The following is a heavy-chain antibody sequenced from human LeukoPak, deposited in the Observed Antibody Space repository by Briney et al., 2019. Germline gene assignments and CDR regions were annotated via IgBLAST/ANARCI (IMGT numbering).Heavy chain of an antibody. D-gene: IGHD2-15*01. Sequence: GGSLRLSCAASGFIFSSYDMSWVRQAPGKGLEWVSDISGSGGSTDYADSVKGRFIISRDNSKNTVYLQMNSLRVEDTAVYYCAKGGKGIMCPKSCYEDWGQGTLVTVSS. CDR3: AKGGKGIMCPKSCYED. V-gene: IGHV3-23*01. CDR1: GFIFSSYD. CDR2: ISGSGGST. J-gene: IGHJ4*02.